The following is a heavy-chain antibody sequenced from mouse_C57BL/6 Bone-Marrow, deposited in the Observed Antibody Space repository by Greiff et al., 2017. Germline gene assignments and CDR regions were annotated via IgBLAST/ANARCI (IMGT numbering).Heavy chain of an antibody. CDR1: GYTFTDYY. V-gene: IGHV1-26*01. CDR3: VYDYEGLFAY. Sequence: VQLKQSGPELVKPGASVKISCKASGYTFTDYYMNWVKQSHGKSLEWIGDINPNNGGTSYNQKFKGKATLTVDKSSSTAYMELRSLTSEDSAVYYCVYDYEGLFAYWGQGTLVTVSA. J-gene: IGHJ3*01. CDR2: INPNNGGT. D-gene: IGHD2-4*01.